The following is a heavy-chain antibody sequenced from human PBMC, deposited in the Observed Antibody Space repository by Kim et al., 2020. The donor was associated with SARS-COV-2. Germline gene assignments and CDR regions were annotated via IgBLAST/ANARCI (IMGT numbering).Heavy chain of an antibody. Sequence: GGSLRLSCVASGFTFNTYTMNWVRQAPGKAPEWISYIRDVTNTLSYAPSVRGRFTVSKVNATNTLYLQMNSLRVEDTAVYYCVRDDYYAFSHWGLGTPVTVLS. J-gene: IGHJ4*02. CDR1: GFTFNTYT. CDR2: IRDVTNTL. V-gene: IGHV3-48*01. D-gene: IGHD3-3*01. CDR3: VRDDYYAFSH.